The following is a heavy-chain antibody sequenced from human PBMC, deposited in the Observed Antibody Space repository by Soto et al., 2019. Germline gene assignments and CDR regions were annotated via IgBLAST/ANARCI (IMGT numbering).Heavy chain of an antibody. CDR3: VRSYCTHGVGYNAADYYYYGMDV. J-gene: IGHJ6*02. V-gene: IGHV1-69*13. D-gene: IGHD2-8*01. CDR2: IIPIFGTA. Sequence: SVKVSCKASGGTFSSYAISWVRQAPGQGLEWMGGIIPIFGTANYAQKFQGRVTITAEESTSTAYMELSSLRSEDTAEYYCVRSYCTHGVGYNAADYYYYGMDVWGQVTTVTVSS. CDR1: GGTFSSYA.